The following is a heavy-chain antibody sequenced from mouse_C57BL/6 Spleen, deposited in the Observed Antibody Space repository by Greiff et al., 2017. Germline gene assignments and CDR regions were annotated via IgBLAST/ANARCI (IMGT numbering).Heavy chain of an antibody. J-gene: IGHJ1*03. CDR3: ARRGGNYGAWYFDV. Sequence: EVKVVESGGGLVQPGGSLKLSCAASGFTFSDYYMYWVRQTPEKRLEWVAYISNGGGSTYYPDTVKGRFTISRDNAKNTLYLQMSRLKSEDTAMYYCARRGGNYGAWYFDVWGTGTTVTVSS. CDR1: GFTFSDYY. D-gene: IGHD2-1*01. CDR2: ISNGGGST. V-gene: IGHV5-12*01.